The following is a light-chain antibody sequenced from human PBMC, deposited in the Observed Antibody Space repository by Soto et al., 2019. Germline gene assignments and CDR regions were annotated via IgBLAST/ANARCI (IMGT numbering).Light chain of an antibody. J-gene: IGKJ2*01. CDR3: QQSFSTLYT. V-gene: IGKV1-39*01. CDR1: QSINRY. Sequence: DIQMTQSPSSLSASVGDRVTITCRASQSINRYVNWYQQKPGKAPKLLVYAASTLQSGVPSRFSGSVSGTDFTLTISSLQSEDLATYYCQQSFSTLYTFGQGTKLEIK. CDR2: AAS.